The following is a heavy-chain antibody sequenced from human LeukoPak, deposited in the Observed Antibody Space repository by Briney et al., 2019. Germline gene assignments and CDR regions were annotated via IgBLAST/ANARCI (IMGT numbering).Heavy chain of an antibody. V-gene: IGHV3-48*03. D-gene: IGHD2-2*01. J-gene: IGHJ4*02. CDR2: ISSSGSTI. CDR3: ARGDRNIVVVPAARGDFGY. Sequence: GGSLRLSCAASGFTFSSYEMNWVRQAPGKGLEWVSYISSSGSTIYYADSVKGRFTISRDNAKNSLYLQMNSLRAEDTAVYYCARGDRNIVVVPAARGDFGYWGQGTLVTVFS. CDR1: GFTFSSYE.